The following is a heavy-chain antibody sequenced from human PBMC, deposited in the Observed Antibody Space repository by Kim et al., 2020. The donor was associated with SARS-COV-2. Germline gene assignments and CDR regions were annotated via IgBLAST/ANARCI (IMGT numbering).Heavy chain of an antibody. CDR1: GGSISSYY. J-gene: IGHJ6*02. Sequence: SETLSLTCTVSGGSISSYYWSWIRQPPGKGLEWIGYIYYSGSTNYNPSLKSRVTISVDTSKNQFSLKLSSVTAADTAVYYCARAIRGSSTLRYYYYYGMGVWGQGTTVTVSS. V-gene: IGHV4-59*13. D-gene: IGHD6-6*01. CDR3: ARAIRGSSTLRYYYYYGMGV. CDR2: IYYSGST.